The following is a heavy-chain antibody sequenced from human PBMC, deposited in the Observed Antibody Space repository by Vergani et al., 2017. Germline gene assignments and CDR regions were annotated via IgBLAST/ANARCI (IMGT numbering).Heavy chain of an antibody. CDR2: ISGSGGST. D-gene: IGHD5/OR15-5a*01. CDR1: GFTFNHYA. Sequence: VQLVESGGGVVQPGGSLRLSCAASGFTFNHYAMNWVRQPPGKGLEWVSGISGSGGSTYYAGSVKGRFTISRESSKNTLYLQMNSLSAGGTAVYYCAKANPRKSVSDYLSYYHAMNVWGQGTTVTVSS. V-gene: IGHV3-23*04. J-gene: IGHJ6*02. CDR3: AKANPRKSVSDYLSYYHAMNV.